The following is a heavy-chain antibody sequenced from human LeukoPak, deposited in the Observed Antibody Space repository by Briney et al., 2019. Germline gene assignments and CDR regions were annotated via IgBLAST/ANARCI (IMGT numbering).Heavy chain of an antibody. J-gene: IGHJ4*02. CDR1: GGSFSGYY. CDR3: ARHAGQQLAFDY. Sequence: SETLSLTCAVYGGSFSGYYWSWIRQPPGKGLEWIGEINHSGSTNYNPSLKSRVTISVDTSKNQFSLKLSSVTAADTAVYYCARHAGQQLAFDYWGQGTLVTVSS. CDR2: INHSGST. V-gene: IGHV4-34*01. D-gene: IGHD6-13*01.